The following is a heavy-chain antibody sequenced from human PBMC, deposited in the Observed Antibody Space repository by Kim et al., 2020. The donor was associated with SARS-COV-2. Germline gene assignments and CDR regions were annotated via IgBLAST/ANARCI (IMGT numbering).Heavy chain of an antibody. CDR2: ITDRSSYI. V-gene: IGHV3-21*01. J-gene: IGHJ4*02. CDR3: ARGPYCSTTTCYNIADHFDY. CDR1: GFTFTTYT. Sequence: GGSLRLSCAASGFTFTTYTMNWVRQAPGKGLEWVSSITDRSSYIYYADSLRGRFTISRDNAQNSLYLQMNSLRAEDTAVYYCARGPYCSTTTCYNIADHFDYWGQGILVTVSS. D-gene: IGHD2-2*01.